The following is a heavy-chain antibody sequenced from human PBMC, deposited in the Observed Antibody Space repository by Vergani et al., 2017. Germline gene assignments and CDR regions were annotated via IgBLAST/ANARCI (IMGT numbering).Heavy chain of an antibody. V-gene: IGHV3-30*02. CDR1: GFTLSNYD. D-gene: IGHD5-12*01. CDR3: AKSPRRYNDYDSSPYYYMDV. CDR2: IQFDGSNQ. J-gene: IGHJ6*03. Sequence: QVQLVESGGGVVQRGGSLRLSCATSGFTLSNYDMQWIRQGPGKGLEFVAFIQFDGSNQYYADSVKGRFTLSRDFSKNTLFLQMNNLRVEDTARYYCAKSPRRYNDYDSSPYYYMDVWGNGTTVTVS.